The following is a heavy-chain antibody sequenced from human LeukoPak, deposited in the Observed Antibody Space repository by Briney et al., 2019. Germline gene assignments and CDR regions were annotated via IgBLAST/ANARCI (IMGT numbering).Heavy chain of an antibody. J-gene: IGHJ4*02. Sequence: SETLSLTCAVYGGSFSGYYWSWIRQPPGKGLEWIGEINHSGSTNYNPSLKSRVTISVDTSKNQFSLKLSSVTAADTAVYYCARGFSSSGWYASGVVYWGQGTLVTVSS. CDR2: INHSGST. V-gene: IGHV4-34*01. CDR1: GGSFSGYY. CDR3: ARGFSSSGWYASGVVY. D-gene: IGHD6-13*01.